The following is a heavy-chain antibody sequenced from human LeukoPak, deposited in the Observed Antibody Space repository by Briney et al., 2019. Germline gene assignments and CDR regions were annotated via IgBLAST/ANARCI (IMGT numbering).Heavy chain of an antibody. CDR3: ARARVSPDAFDI. D-gene: IGHD6-6*01. CDR1: GFTFSSYS. CDR2: ISSSSSYI. V-gene: IGHV3-21*01. Sequence: GGSLRLSYAASGFTFSSYSMNWVRQAPGKGLEWVSSISSSSSYIYYADSVKGRFTISRDNAKNSLYLQMNNLRAEDTAVYYCARARVSPDAFDIWGQGTMVTVSS. J-gene: IGHJ3*02.